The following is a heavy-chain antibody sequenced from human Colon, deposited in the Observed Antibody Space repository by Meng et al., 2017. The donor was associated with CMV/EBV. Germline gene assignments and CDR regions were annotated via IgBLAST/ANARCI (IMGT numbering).Heavy chain of an antibody. D-gene: IGHD6-19*01. J-gene: IGHJ4*02. CDR3: ARGGPGYSRGWYGY. V-gene: IGHV1-2*02. CDR1: GYTFTGYY. CDR2: INPNSGGT. Sequence: ASVLVSCKASGYTFTGYYMHWVRQAPGHGLEWMGWINPNSGGTNYAQKFQGRVTMTRDTSISTAYTELSRLRSDDTAVDYCARGGPGYSRGWYGYWGQGTLVTVSS.